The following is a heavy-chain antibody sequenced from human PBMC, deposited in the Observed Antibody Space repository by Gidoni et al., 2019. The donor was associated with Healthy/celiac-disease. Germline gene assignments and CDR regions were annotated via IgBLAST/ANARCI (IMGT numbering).Heavy chain of an antibody. D-gene: IGHD3-22*01. CDR1: GFTFSRYA. V-gene: IGHV3-23*01. CDR2: ISGSGGST. Sequence: EVQLLESGGGLVQPGGSLRLSCAASGFTFSRYAMRWVRQAPGKGLEWVSAISGSGGSTYYADSVKGRFTISRDNSKNTLYLQMNSLRAEDTAVYYCTLYYYDSSGYYQHDDAFDIWGQGTMVTVSS. J-gene: IGHJ3*02. CDR3: TLYYYDSSGYYQHDDAFDI.